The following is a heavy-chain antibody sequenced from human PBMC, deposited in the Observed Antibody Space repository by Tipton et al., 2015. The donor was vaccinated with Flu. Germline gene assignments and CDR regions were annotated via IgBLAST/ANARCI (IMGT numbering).Heavy chain of an antibody. V-gene: IGHV3-66*01. Sequence: SLRLSCAASGFTVSSNYVSWVRQAPGKGLEWVSVIYSGGSTYYADSVKGRFTISRDNSKNTLYLQMNSLRAEDTAVYYCARVAVADYFDYWGQGTLVTVSS. D-gene: IGHD6-19*01. CDR1: GFTVSSNY. CDR2: IYSGGST. J-gene: IGHJ4*02. CDR3: ARVAVADYFDY.